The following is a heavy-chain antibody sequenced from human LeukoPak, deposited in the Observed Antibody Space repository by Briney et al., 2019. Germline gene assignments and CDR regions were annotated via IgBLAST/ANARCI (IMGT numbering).Heavy chain of an antibody. CDR1: GFTFSSYG. Sequence: PGGSLRLSCAASGFTFSSYGMHWVRQAPGKGLEWVAVISYDGSNKYYADSVKGRFTISRDNSKNTLYLQMNSLRAEDTAVYYCAKGGRIAAAVYYFDYWGQGTLVTVSS. V-gene: IGHV3-30*18. J-gene: IGHJ4*02. CDR3: AKGGRIAAAVYYFDY. CDR2: ISYDGSNK. D-gene: IGHD6-13*01.